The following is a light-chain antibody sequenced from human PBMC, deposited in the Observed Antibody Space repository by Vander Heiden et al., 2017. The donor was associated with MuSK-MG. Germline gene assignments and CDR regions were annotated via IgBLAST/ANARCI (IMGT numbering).Light chain of an antibody. J-gene: IGLJ2*01. V-gene: IGLV1-44*01. Sequence: QSVLTQPPSASGTPGQRVTISCSGSSSNIGSNTVNWYQQLPGTAPNLLIYSMNQRPSGVPDRFSGSKSGTSASLAITALLSEDEADYYCEAWDDSLNGPSGGFGGGTKLTVL. CDR1: SSNIGSNT. CDR3: EAWDDSLNGPSGG. CDR2: SMN.